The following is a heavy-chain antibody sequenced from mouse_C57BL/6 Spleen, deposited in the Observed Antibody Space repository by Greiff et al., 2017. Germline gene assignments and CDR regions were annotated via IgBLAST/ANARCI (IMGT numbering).Heavy chain of an antibody. J-gene: IGHJ4*01. Sequence: QVQLQQPGAELVKPGASVKLSCKASGYTFTSYWMHWVKQRPGQGLEWIGMIHPNSGSTNYNEKFKSKATLTVDKSSRTAYMQLSSLTSEDSAVYYCARSIYYGNYDYAMDYWGQGTSVTVSS. CDR2: IHPNSGST. CDR1: GYTFTSYW. D-gene: IGHD2-1*01. V-gene: IGHV1-64*01. CDR3: ARSIYYGNYDYAMDY.